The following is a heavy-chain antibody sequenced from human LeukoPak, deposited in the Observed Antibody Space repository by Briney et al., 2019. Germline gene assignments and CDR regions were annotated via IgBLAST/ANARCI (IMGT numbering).Heavy chain of an antibody. CDR1: GGSFSAYY. D-gene: IGHD6-13*01. J-gene: IGHJ4*02. V-gene: IGHV4-30-2*01. CDR2: IYHSGST. CDR3: ARELYSSSWSYFDY. Sequence: PSETLSLTCTVSGGSFSAYYWSWIRQPPGKGLEWIGYIYHSGSTYYNPSLKSRVTISVDRSKNQFSLKLSSVTAADTAVYYCARELYSSSWSYFDYWGQGTLVTVSS.